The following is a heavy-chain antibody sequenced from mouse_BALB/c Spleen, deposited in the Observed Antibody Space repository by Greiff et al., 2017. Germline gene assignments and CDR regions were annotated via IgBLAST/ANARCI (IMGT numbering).Heavy chain of an antibody. V-gene: IGHV2-6-2*01. J-gene: IGHJ4*01. D-gene: IGHD1-1*01. CDR2: IWSDGST. CDR1: GFSLTSYG. CDR3: ARHYYGSSYAMDY. Sequence: GKLVESGPDLVAPSQSLSITCTVSGFSLTSYGVHWVRQPPGKGLEWLVVIWSDGSTTYNSALKSRLSISKDNSKSQVFLKMNSLQTDDTAMYYCARHYYGSSYAMDYWGQGTSVTVSS.